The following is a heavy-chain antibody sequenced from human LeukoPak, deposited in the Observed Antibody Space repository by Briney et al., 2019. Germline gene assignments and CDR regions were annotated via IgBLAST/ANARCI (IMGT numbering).Heavy chain of an antibody. CDR1: GFTFSTYA. J-gene: IGHJ4*02. CDR2: LSGNGNTI. Sequence: GGSLRLSCAASGFTFSTYAMSWVRQAPGKGLECVSALSGNGNTIYYADSVKGRFTISRDNSKNTLSLQMNSLRAEDTAVHYCAKALYGGHDYWGQGTLVTVSS. D-gene: IGHD4-23*01. CDR3: AKALYGGHDY. V-gene: IGHV3-23*01.